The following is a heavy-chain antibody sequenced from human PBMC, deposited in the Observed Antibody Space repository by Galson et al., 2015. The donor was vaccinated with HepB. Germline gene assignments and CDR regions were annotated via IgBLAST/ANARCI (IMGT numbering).Heavy chain of an antibody. J-gene: IGHJ5*02. CDR2: VSNSGRNT. CDR3: VKDGDSGSGSYRQEKCQRYYWFDA. D-gene: IGHD3-10*01. Sequence: SLRLSCAASGFIFSGYAMHWVRQAPGKGLEYVSGVSNSGRNTNYAASVKGRVTISRDNSKNTLYLQMSSLRAEDTAVYYCVKDGDSGSGSYRQEKCQRYYWFDAWGKCSVVTVSS. CDR1: GFIFSGYA. V-gene: IGHV3-64D*06.